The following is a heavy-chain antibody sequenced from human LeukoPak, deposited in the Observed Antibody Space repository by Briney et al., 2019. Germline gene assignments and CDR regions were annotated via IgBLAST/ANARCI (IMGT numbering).Heavy chain of an antibody. CDR3: ARVLYSSGWYADY. CDR2: ISSSGSTI. V-gene: IGHV3-11*04. Sequence: MAGGSLRLSCAASGFTFSDYYMSWIRQAPGKGLEWVSYISSSGSTIYYADSVKGRFTISRDNAKNSLYLQMNSLRAEDTAVYYRARVLYSSGWYADYWGQGTLVTVSS. D-gene: IGHD6-19*01. CDR1: GFTFSDYY. J-gene: IGHJ4*02.